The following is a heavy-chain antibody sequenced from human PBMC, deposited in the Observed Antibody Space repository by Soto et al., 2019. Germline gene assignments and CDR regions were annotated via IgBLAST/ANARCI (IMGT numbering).Heavy chain of an antibody. V-gene: IGHV4-39*01. CDR3: ARHERGGDHGSNWFDP. CDR1: GGSISSSSYY. J-gene: IGHJ5*02. Sequence: PSETLSLTCTVSGGSISSSSYYWGWIRQPPGKGLECIGSIYYSGSTYYNPSLKSRVTISVDTSKNQFSLKLSSVTAADTAVYYCARHERGGDHGSNWFDPWGQGTLVTVSS. D-gene: IGHD2-21*02. CDR2: IYYSGST.